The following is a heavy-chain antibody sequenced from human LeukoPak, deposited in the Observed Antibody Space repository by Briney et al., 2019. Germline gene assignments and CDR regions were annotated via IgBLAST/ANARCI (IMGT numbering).Heavy chain of an antibody. V-gene: IGHV1-8*03. CDR1: GYTFTSYD. Sequence: ASVKVSCKASGYTFTSYDINWVRQATGQGLEWMGWMNPNSGNTGYAQKFQGRVTITRNTSISTAYMELSSLSSEGTAVYYCARGQVGAAYPFDYWGQGTLVTVSS. D-gene: IGHD1-26*01. CDR3: ARGQVGAAYPFDY. J-gene: IGHJ4*02. CDR2: MNPNSGNT.